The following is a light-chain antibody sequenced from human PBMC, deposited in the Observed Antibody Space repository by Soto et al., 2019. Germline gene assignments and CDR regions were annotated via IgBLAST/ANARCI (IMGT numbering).Light chain of an antibody. CDR3: QQYNNWPPWT. J-gene: IGKJ1*01. CDR1: QSVSSN. Sequence: EIVMTQSPATLSVSPGERATLSCRASQSVSSNLALYQQKPGQAPRLLNYGASTRATGIPARFSGSGSGTEFTLNISSLQSEDFAVYYCQQYNNWPPWTFGQGTKVEIK. CDR2: GAS. V-gene: IGKV3-15*01.